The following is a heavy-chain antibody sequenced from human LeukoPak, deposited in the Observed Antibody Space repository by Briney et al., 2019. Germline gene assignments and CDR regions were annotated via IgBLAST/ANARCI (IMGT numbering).Heavy chain of an antibody. J-gene: IGHJ4*02. CDR3: ARDARDGYLYYFDY. CDR2: IYYSGST. D-gene: IGHD5-24*01. V-gene: IGHV4-30-4*08. CDR1: GGSISSGEYY. Sequence: SQTLSLTCTVSGGSISSGEYYWSWIRQPPGEGLEWIGYIYYSGSTYYKPSLKSRVTISVDTSKNQFSLKLSSVTAADTAVYYCARDARDGYLYYFDYWGQGTLVTVSS.